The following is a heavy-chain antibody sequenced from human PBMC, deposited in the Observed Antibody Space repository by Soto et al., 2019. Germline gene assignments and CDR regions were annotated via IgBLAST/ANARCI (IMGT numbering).Heavy chain of an antibody. J-gene: IGHJ6*02. CDR2: IVVGSNNR. CDR1: GITFNRSA. D-gene: IGHD2-15*01. CDR3: AAVQESPYSMGI. V-gene: IGHV1-58*02. Sequence: SLKVSCKASGITFNRSAIQWVRQARGQRLEWVGWIVVGSNNRDYAQKFQERVTITSDMSTSTVYMELSSLSSEDTAVYYCAAVQESPYSMGIWGQGTTVTVSS.